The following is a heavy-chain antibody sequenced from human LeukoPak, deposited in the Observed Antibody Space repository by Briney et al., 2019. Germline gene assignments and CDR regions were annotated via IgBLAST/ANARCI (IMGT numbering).Heavy chain of an antibody. CDR1: GFTFSSYS. CDR2: ISSSSSTI. Sequence: GGSLRLSCAASGFTFSSYSMNWVRQAPGKGLEWVSYISSSSSTIYYADSVKGRFTISRDNAKNSLYLQMNSLRAEDTAVYYCARLGYCSRTSCRGPSFDYWGQGTLVTVSS. V-gene: IGHV3-48*01. CDR3: ARLGYCSRTSCRGPSFDY. J-gene: IGHJ4*02. D-gene: IGHD2-2*01.